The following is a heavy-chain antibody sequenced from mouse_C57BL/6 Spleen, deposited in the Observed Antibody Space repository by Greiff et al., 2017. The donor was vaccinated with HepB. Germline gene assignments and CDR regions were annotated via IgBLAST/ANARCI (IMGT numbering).Heavy chain of an antibody. Sequence: VKLQQSGAELVMPGASVKLSCKASGYTFTSYWMHWVKQRPGQGLEWIGEIDPSDSYTNYNQKFKGKSTLTVDKSSSTAYMQLSSLTSEDSAVYYCARGEGHYFDYWGQGTTLTVSS. CDR1: GYTFTSYW. CDR3: ARGEGHYFDY. V-gene: IGHV1-69*01. J-gene: IGHJ2*01. CDR2: IDPSDSYT.